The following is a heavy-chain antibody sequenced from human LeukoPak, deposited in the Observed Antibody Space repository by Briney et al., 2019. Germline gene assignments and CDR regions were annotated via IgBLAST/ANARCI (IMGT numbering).Heavy chain of an antibody. CDR2: INHSGST. V-gene: IGHV4-34*01. CDR3: VYDYGELDY. J-gene: IGHJ4*02. D-gene: IGHD4-17*01. Sequence: SETLSLTCAVYGGSFSGYYWSWIRQPPGKGLEWIGEINHSGSTNYNPSLKSRVTISVDTSKNQFSLKLSPVTAADTAVYYCVYDYGELDYWGQGTLVTVSS. CDR1: GGSFSGYY.